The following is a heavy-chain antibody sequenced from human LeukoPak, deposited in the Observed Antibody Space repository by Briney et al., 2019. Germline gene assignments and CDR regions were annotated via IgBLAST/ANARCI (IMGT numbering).Heavy chain of an antibody. CDR1: GGSFSGYY. CDR3: ARDLTPLIQLWPRSLDNNYGMDV. CDR2: IKEDGSEK. J-gene: IGHJ6*02. Sequence: ETLSLTCAVYGGSFSGYYWSWIRQAPGKGLEWVANIKEDGSEKFHVDFVKGRFTISRDNAKNSLYLQMNSLRVEDTAVYYCARDLTPLIQLWPRSLDNNYGMDVWGQGTTVTVSS. D-gene: IGHD1-1*01. V-gene: IGHV3-7*01.